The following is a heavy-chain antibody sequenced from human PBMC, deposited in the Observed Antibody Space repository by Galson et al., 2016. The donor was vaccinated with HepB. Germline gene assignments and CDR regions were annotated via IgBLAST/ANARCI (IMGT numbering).Heavy chain of an antibody. CDR2: IDPSDSYT. V-gene: IGHV5-10-1*01. Sequence: SGAEVKKPGESLRISCKVFGYTFTSYWISWVRQMPGKGLEWMGRIDPSDSYTNYSPSFKGHVTMSADKSISTAYLQWSRLEASDTGMYYCTKSRAIKFDPWGQGTLVTVSS. CDR3: TKSRAIKFDP. J-gene: IGHJ5*02. D-gene: IGHD2-2*01. CDR1: GYTFTSYW.